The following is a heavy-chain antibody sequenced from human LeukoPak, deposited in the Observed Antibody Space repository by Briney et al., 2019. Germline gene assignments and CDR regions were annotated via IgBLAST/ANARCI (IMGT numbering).Heavy chain of an antibody. Sequence: SETLSLTCTVSGGSVSSGSYYWSWILQPPGKGLEWIGYIYYSGSTNYNPSLKSRVTISVDTSKNQFSLKLSSVTAADTAVYYCAIYDSSGYYYGANWFDPWGQGTLVTVSS. CDR3: AIYDSSGYYYGANWFDP. CDR2: IYYSGST. D-gene: IGHD3-22*01. CDR1: GGSVSSGSYY. V-gene: IGHV4-61*01. J-gene: IGHJ5*02.